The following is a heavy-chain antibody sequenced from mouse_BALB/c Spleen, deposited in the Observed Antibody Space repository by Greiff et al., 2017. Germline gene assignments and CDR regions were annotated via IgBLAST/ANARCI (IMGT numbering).Heavy chain of an antibody. D-gene: IGHD2-1*01. Sequence: VKVVESGAELVRPGVSVKISCKGSGYTFTDYAMHWVKQSHAKSLEWIGVISTYYGDASYNQKFKGKATMTVDKSSSTAYMELARLTSEDSAIYYCARQGGNYYAMDYWGQGTSVTVSS. CDR2: ISTYYGDA. J-gene: IGHJ4*01. CDR3: ARQGGNYYAMDY. V-gene: IGHV1S137*01. CDR1: GYTFTDYA.